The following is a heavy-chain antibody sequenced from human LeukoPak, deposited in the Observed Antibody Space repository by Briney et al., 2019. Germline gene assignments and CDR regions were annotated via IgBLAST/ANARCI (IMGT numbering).Heavy chain of an antibody. CDR2: INHSGST. J-gene: IGHJ3*02. CDR3: ARSTVYFDAFDI. Sequence: SETLSLTCAVYGGSFSGYYWSWVRQPPGKGLEWIGEINHSGSTNYNPSLKSRVTISVDTSKNQFSLKLSSVTAADTAVYYCARSTVYFDAFDIWGQATMVTVSS. D-gene: IGHD2/OR15-2a*01. CDR1: GGSFSGYY. V-gene: IGHV4-34*01.